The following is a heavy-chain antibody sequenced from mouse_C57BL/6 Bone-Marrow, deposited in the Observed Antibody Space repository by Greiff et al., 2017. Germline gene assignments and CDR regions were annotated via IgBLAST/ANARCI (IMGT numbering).Heavy chain of an antibody. CDR3: APLGGDY. CDR1: GFHIKNTY. D-gene: IGHD4-1*01. V-gene: IGHV14-3*01. CDR2: IDPANGNT. Sequence: VQLQQSVAELVRPGASVKLSCTASGFHIKNTYMHWVKQRPEQGLEWIGRIDPANGNTKYAPKFQGKATITADTSSNTAYLQLSGLTSEDTAIYYCAPLGGDYWGQGTTLTVSS. J-gene: IGHJ2*01.